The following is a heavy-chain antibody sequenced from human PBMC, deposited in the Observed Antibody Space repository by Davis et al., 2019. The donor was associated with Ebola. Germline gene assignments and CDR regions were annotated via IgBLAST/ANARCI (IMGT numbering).Heavy chain of an antibody. Sequence: SETLSLTCTVSGGSISSGDYYWSWIRQHPGKGLEWIGYIYYSGSTYYNPSLKSRVTISVDTSKNQFSLKLSSVTAADTAVYYCARGRSQSGWLPSVYFDYWGQGTLVTVSS. V-gene: IGHV4-31*03. J-gene: IGHJ4*02. CDR1: GGSISSGDYY. D-gene: IGHD5-18*01. CDR2: IYYSGST. CDR3: ARGRSQSGWLPSVYFDY.